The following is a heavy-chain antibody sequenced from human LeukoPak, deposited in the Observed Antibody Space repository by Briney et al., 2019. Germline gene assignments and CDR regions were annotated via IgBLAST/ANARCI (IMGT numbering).Heavy chain of an antibody. Sequence: TSETLSLTCSVSGGSISSYYWSWIRQPPGKGLEWIGYIYYTGSTNYNPSLKSRVTISVDTSKNQFSLKLSPVTAADTAVYYCARRPHTGYSGDWGPHDYYYGMNVWGQGTTVTVSS. CDR2: IYYTGST. J-gene: IGHJ6*02. CDR1: GGSISSYY. CDR3: ARRPHTGYSGDWGPHDYYYGMNV. D-gene: IGHD6-19*01. V-gene: IGHV4-59*08.